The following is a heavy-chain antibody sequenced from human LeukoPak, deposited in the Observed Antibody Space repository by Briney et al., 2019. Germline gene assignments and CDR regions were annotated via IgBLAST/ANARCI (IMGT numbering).Heavy chain of an antibody. CDR1: GFTFSDYY. Sequence: GGSLRLSCAASGFTFSDYYMSWIRQAPGKGLEWVSYISSSGSTIYYADSVKGRSTISRGNAKNSLYLQMNSLRAEDTAVYYCARGHDSSGYSHFDYWGQGTLVTVSS. V-gene: IGHV3-11*04. J-gene: IGHJ4*02. CDR2: ISSSGSTI. D-gene: IGHD3-22*01. CDR3: ARGHDSSGYSHFDY.